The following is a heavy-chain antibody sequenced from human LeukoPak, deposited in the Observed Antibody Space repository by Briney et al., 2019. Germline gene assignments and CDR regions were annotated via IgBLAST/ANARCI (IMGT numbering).Heavy chain of an antibody. J-gene: IGHJ4*02. CDR1: GGSISSYY. CDR3: ARQGWLTLYYFDY. D-gene: IGHD6-19*01. CDR2: IYYSGST. Sequence: SETLSLTCTVSGGSISSYYWSWIRQPPGKGLEWIGYIYYSGSTNYNPSLKSRVAISVDTSKNQFSLRLNSVTAADTGVYFCARQGWLTLYYFDYWGQGTLVTVSS. V-gene: IGHV4-59*08.